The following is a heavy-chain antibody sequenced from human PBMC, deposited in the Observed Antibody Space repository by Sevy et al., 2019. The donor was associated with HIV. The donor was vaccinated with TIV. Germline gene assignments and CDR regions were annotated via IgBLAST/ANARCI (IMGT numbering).Heavy chain of an antibody. Sequence: GGSLRLSCTASGFTFGDYCMSWVRQAPGKGLEWVGFLKGDVYGGTVDHPASVRGRFVISRDDSKTIAYLQMNDLKTEDTGVYYCTRWKAAQSIFDYWGQGALVTVSS. CDR1: GFTFGDYC. D-gene: IGHD6-13*01. J-gene: IGHJ4*02. CDR3: TRWKAAQSIFDY. CDR2: LKGDVYGGTV. V-gene: IGHV3-49*04.